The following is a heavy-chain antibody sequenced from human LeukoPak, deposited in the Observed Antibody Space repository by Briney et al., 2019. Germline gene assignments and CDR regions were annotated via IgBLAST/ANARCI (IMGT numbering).Heavy chain of an antibody. CDR3: ARGPYCGGDCYFEYYFDY. V-gene: IGHV1-69*04. CDR2: IIPILGIA. CDR1: GGTFSSYA. Sequence: GASVKVSCKASGGTFSSYAISWVRQAPGQGLEWMGRIIPILGIANYAQKFQGRVTITADKSTSTAHMELGSLRSEDTAVYYCARGPYCGGDCYFEYYFDYWGQGTLVTVSS. D-gene: IGHD2-21*02. J-gene: IGHJ4*02.